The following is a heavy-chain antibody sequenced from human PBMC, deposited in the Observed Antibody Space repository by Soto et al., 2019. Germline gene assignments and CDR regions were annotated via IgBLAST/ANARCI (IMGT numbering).Heavy chain of an antibody. J-gene: IGHJ6*02. CDR3: ARSATGGDFWSGYYMRKYYYYYGMDV. Sequence: SVKLSCKASGGTFSSYPISLVRQAPGQGLEWMGGIIPIFGTANYAQKFQGRVTITADESTSTAYMELSSLRSEDTAVYYCARSATGGDFWSGYYMRKYYYYYGMDVWGQGTTVTVSS. CDR2: IIPIFGTA. V-gene: IGHV1-69*13. D-gene: IGHD3-3*01. CDR1: GGTFSSYP.